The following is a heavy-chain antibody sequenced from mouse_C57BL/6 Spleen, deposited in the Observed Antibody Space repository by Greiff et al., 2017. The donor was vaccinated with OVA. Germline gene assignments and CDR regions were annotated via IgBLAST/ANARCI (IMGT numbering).Heavy chain of an antibody. CDR2: ISSGSSTI. J-gene: IGHJ4*01. CDR1: GFTFSDYG. D-gene: IGHD1-1*01. V-gene: IGHV5-17*01. Sequence: EVQGVESGGGLVKPGGSLKLSCAASGFTFSDYGMHWVRQAPEKGLEWVAYISSGSSTIYYADTVKGRFTISRDNAKNTLFLQMTSLRSEDTAMYYCASDYGSSYFYAMDYWGQGTSVTVSS. CDR3: ASDYGSSYFYAMDY.